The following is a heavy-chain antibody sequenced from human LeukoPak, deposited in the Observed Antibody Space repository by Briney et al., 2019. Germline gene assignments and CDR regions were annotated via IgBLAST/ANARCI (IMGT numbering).Heavy chain of an antibody. CDR1: GGSISGYY. J-gene: IGHJ6*03. Sequence: PSETLSLTCTVSGGSISGYYWSWIRQPPGKGLEWIGFVHYSGSTHYNPSLKSRVTISVDTSKNQVSLKLTSVTAADTAVYYCARTEESGYNYGYFGYYYYMDVWGKGTTVTVSS. V-gene: IGHV4-59*01. CDR2: VHYSGST. D-gene: IGHD5-18*01. CDR3: ARTEESGYNYGYFGYYYYMDV.